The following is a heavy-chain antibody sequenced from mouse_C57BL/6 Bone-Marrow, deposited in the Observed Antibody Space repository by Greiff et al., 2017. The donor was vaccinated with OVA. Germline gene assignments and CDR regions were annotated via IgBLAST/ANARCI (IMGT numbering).Heavy chain of an antibody. J-gene: IGHJ2*01. Sequence: EVKLMESEGGLVQPGSSMKLSCTASGFTFSDYYMAWVRQVPEKGLEWVANINYDGSSTYYLDSLKSRFIISRDNAKNILYLQMSSLKSEDTATYYCARRGYGSSYGYFDYWGQGTTLTVSS. V-gene: IGHV5-16*01. CDR3: ARRGYGSSYGYFDY. CDR2: INYDGSST. D-gene: IGHD1-1*01. CDR1: GFTFSDYY.